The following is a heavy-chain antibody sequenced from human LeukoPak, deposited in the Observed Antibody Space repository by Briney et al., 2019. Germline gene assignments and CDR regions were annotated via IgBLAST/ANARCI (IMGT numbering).Heavy chain of an antibody. D-gene: IGHD6-19*01. V-gene: IGHV3-23*01. CDR2: ISGSGGST. Sequence: GGSLRLSCAASGFTVSSNYMSWVRQAPGKGLEWVSAISGSGGSTYYADSVKGRFTISRDNSKNTLYLQMNSLRAEDTAVYYCAKDHRIAVAGSPFGYWGQGTLVTVSS. J-gene: IGHJ4*02. CDR3: AKDHRIAVAGSPFGY. CDR1: GFTVSSNY.